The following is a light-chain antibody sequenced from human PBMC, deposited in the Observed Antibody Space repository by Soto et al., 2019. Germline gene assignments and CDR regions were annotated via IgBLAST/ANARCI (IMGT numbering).Light chain of an antibody. Sequence: EIVLTQSPATLSLSPGERATLSCRASQSVGSFLAWYQHKPGQGPRLLIYDASTRATGIPARFSGSGSGTDFTLTISNLEPEDFALYYCQQRSHWPPFTFGPGTKVDVK. V-gene: IGKV3-11*01. J-gene: IGKJ3*01. CDR1: QSVGSF. CDR2: DAS. CDR3: QQRSHWPPFT.